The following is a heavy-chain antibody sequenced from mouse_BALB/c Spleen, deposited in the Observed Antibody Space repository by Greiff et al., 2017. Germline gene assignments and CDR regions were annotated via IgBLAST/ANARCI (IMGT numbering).Heavy chain of an antibody. J-gene: IGHJ2*01. D-gene: IGHD2-2*01. CDR2: ISTYYGDA. Sequence: QVQLQQSGAELVRPGVSVKISCKGSGYTFTDYAMHWVKQSHAKSLEWIGVISTYYGDASYNQKFKGKATMTVDKSSSTAYMELARLTSEDSAIYYCARDGYDEGYYFDYWGQGTTLTVSS. V-gene: IGHV1S137*01. CDR3: ARDGYDEGYYFDY. CDR1: GYTFTDYA.